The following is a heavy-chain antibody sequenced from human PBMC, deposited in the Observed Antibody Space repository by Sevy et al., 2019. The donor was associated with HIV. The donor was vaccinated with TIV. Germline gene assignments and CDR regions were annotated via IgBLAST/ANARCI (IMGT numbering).Heavy chain of an antibody. V-gene: IGHV3-49*03. Sequence: GGSLRLSCTASGFTFGEYAMSWFSQAPGKGLESVGFIRSKTYGGTTEYAASVKGRFTISRDDSKSIAYLQMNSLKTEDTAMYYCSREGSEGSVAQPDAFDIWGQGTMVTVSS. J-gene: IGHJ3*02. CDR3: SREGSEGSVAQPDAFDI. D-gene: IGHD6-19*01. CDR2: IRSKTYGGTT. CDR1: GFTFGEYA.